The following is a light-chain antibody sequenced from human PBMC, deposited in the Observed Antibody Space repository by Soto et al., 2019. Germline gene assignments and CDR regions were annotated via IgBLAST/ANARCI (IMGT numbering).Light chain of an antibody. Sequence: QSVLTQPPSVSGSPGQSVTISCTGTSSDVGIYNRVSWYQQPPGTAPKLIIYGVNNRPSGVPDRFSGSKSGNTASLTISGLQAEDEADYYCSSSSSITTYVFGNGTKVTVL. CDR2: GVN. CDR1: SSDVGIYNR. J-gene: IGLJ1*01. V-gene: IGLV2-18*02. CDR3: SSSSSITTYV.